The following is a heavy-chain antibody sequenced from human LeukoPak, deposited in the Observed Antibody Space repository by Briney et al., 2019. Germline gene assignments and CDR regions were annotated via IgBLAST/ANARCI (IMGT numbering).Heavy chain of an antibody. Sequence: PGGSLRLSCAVSGFTFSSYGMHWVRQAPGKGLEWVSAISGSGGSTYYADSVKGRFTISRDNSKNTLYLQMNSLRAEDTAVYYCAKVLGSNPGPFDYWGQGTLVTVSS. V-gene: IGHV3-23*01. CDR3: AKVLGSNPGPFDY. CDR2: ISGSGGST. J-gene: IGHJ4*02. CDR1: GFTFSSYG. D-gene: IGHD1-26*01.